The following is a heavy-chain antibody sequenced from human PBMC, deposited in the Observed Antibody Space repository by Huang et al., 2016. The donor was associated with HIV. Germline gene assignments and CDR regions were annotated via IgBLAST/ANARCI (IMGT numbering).Heavy chain of an antibody. V-gene: IGHV1-2*02. J-gene: IGHJ4*02. CDR1: GYTFTDSN. Sequence: QVQLVQSGAEVKNPGASVRVSCKASGYTFTDSNIHWVRQAPGQGLEWMGWINPKGGGTIYAQRFQGMITMTRDTTISTVHMDLRRIQSDDTAVYFCARDWSFGSSTSPADWGQGTLVTVSS. CDR3: ARDWSFGSSTSPAD. CDR2: INPKGGGT. D-gene: IGHD6-6*01.